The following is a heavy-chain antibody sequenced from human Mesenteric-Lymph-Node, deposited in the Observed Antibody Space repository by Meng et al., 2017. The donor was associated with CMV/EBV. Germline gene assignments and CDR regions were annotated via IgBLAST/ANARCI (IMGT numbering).Heavy chain of an antibody. J-gene: IGHJ6*02. D-gene: IGHD3-16*01. Sequence: GESLKISCAASGFTFSSYWMSWVRQAPGKGLEWVANIKKDGYEKYYVDSVKGRFTVSRDNAKNSLYLQMDSLRAEDTAVYHCARVRVTEGIIYYFYGMDVWGQGTTVTVSS. V-gene: IGHV3-7*01. CDR2: IKKDGYEK. CDR3: ARVRVTEGIIYYFYGMDV. CDR1: GFTFSSYW.